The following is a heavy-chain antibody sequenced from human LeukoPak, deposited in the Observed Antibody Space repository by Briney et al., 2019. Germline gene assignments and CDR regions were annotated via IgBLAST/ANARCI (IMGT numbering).Heavy chain of an antibody. CDR2: IIPIFGTA. CDR1: GGTFSSYA. CDR3: AREERAWEVRNFDY. V-gene: IGHV1-69*06. D-gene: IGHD1-26*01. J-gene: IGHJ4*02. Sequence: GASVKVSCKASGGTFSSYAISWVRQAPGQGLEWMGGIIPIFGTANYAQKFQGRVTITADKSTSTAYMELSSLRSEDTAVYCCAREERAWEVRNFDYWGQGTLVTVSS.